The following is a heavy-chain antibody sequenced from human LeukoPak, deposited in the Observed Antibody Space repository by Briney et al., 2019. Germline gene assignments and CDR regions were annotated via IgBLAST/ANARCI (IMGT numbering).Heavy chain of an antibody. D-gene: IGHD6-25*01. CDR2: INWNGGST. CDR3: ARDLNPLGLAAY. Sequence: GGSLRLSCAASGFTFDDYGMSWVRHAPGKGLEWVSGINWNGGSTGYADSVKGRFTISRDNAKNSLYLRMNSLRAEDTALYYCARDLNPLGLAAYWGQGTLVTVSS. J-gene: IGHJ4*02. CDR1: GFTFDDYG. V-gene: IGHV3-20*04.